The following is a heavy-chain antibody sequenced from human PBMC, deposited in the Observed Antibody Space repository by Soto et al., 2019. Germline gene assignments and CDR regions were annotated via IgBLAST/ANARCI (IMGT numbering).Heavy chain of an antibody. V-gene: IGHV1-69*01. CDR1: GGTFSSYA. D-gene: IGHD2-2*01. CDR2: IIPIIGTA. CDR3: ARERVGVVPAAVRYFDY. Sequence: QVQLVQSGAEVKKPGSSVKVSCKASGGTFSSYAISWVRQAPGQGLEWMGGIIPIIGTANYAQKFQGRVTITADESTSTAYMELSSLRSEDTAVYYCARERVGVVPAAVRYFDYWGQGTLVTVSS. J-gene: IGHJ4*02.